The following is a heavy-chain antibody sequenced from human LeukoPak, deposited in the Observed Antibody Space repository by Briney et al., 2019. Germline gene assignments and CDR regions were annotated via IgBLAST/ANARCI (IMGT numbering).Heavy chain of an antibody. Sequence: PGGSLRLSCAASGFTFSSYWMSWVRQAPGKGLEWVANIKQDGSEKYYVDSVKGRFTISRDDAKNSLYLQMNSLRAEDTAVYYCTKFGWQLPGYSDYWGQGTLVTVSS. CDR3: TKFGWQLPGYSDY. CDR2: IKQDGSEK. V-gene: IGHV3-7*03. J-gene: IGHJ4*02. CDR1: GFTFSSYW. D-gene: IGHD1-26*01.